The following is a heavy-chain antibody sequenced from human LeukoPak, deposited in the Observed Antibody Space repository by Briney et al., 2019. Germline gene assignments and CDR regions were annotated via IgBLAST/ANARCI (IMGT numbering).Heavy chain of an antibody. CDR1: GGTFSSYA. J-gene: IGHJ6*04. V-gene: IGHV1-69*05. Sequence: SVKVSCKASGGTFSSYAISWVRQAPGQGLEWMGRIIPIFGTANYAQKFQGRVAITTDESTSTAYMELCSLRSEDTAVYYCARDLLWSSPDSFDFWGKGTTVTVSS. CDR2: IIPIFGTA. D-gene: IGHD2-2*01. CDR3: ARDLLWSSPDSFDF.